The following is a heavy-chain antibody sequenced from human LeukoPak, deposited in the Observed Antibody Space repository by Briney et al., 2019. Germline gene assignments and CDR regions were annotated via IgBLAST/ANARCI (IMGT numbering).Heavy chain of an antibody. Sequence: ASVKVSCKASGYTFTSYDFNWVRQATGQRPEWMGWMSPNSGDTGYAQKFQVRVTMTRNTSISTAYMELSSLRSDDTAVYYCARGPPNWGYDYWGPGTLVTVSS. CDR2: MSPNSGDT. D-gene: IGHD7-27*01. J-gene: IGHJ4*02. V-gene: IGHV1-8*01. CDR3: ARGPPNWGYDY. CDR1: GYTFTSYD.